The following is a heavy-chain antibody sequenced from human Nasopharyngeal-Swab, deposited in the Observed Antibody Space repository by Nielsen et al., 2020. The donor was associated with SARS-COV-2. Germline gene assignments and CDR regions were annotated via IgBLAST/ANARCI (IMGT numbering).Heavy chain of an antibody. Sequence: WIRQPPGKGLEWVSYISGSSGTINYVDSVKGRFTISRGNAKNSLYLQMNSLRAEDTAVYYCARDSPITIFGVVITTPVDYWGQGTLVTVSS. CDR3: ARDSPITIFGVVITTPVDY. CDR2: ISGSSGTI. D-gene: IGHD3-3*01. J-gene: IGHJ4*02. V-gene: IGHV3-48*01.